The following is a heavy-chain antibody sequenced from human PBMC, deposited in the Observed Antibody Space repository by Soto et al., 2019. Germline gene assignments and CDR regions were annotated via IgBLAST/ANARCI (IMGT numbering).Heavy chain of an antibody. CDR2: IKQDGSEK. Sequence: EVQLVESGGGLVQRGGSLRLSCAASGFTFSSYWMSWVRQAPGKGLEWVANIKQDGSEKYYVDSVKGRFTISRDNAKNSLYLQMNSLRAEDTAVYYCARDSYYDFWSGYYNPWFDPWGQGTLVTVSS. CDR3: ARDSYYDFWSGYYNPWFDP. D-gene: IGHD3-3*01. V-gene: IGHV3-7*01. CDR1: GFTFSSYW. J-gene: IGHJ5*02.